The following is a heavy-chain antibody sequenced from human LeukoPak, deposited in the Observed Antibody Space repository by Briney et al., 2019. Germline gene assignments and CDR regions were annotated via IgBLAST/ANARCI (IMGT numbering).Heavy chain of an antibody. CDR3: ARESITLVRGDSGFDY. Sequence: GGSLRLSCAASDFIFNSYWMIWVRQAPGKGLEWVANIKQDGSDKYYVDSVKGRFTISRDNAKNSLYLQMNSLRAEDTAVYYCARESITLVRGDSGFDYWGQGTLVTVSS. J-gene: IGHJ4*02. D-gene: IGHD3-10*01. CDR1: DFIFNSYW. CDR2: IKQDGSDK. V-gene: IGHV3-7*05.